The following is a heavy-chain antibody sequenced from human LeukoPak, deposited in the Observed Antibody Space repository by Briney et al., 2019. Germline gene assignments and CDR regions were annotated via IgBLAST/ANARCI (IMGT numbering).Heavy chain of an antibody. Sequence: GASVKVSCKASGYTFTSYGISWVRQAPGQGLEWMGWISAYNGNTNYAQKLQGRVTMTTDTSTSTAYMELRSLRSDDTAVYYCARTREGYCSSTSCPRWFDPWGQGTLVPVSS. J-gene: IGHJ5*02. CDR1: GYTFTSYG. V-gene: IGHV1-18*01. CDR3: ARTREGYCSSTSCPRWFDP. D-gene: IGHD2-2*01. CDR2: ISAYNGNT.